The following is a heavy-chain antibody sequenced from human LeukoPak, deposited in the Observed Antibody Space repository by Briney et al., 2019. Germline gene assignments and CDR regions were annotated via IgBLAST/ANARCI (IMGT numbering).Heavy chain of an antibody. D-gene: IGHD3-10*01. CDR3: AKTAGVYYYYMDV. J-gene: IGHJ6*03. CDR1: GYSFITYW. Sequence: GESLKTSCKGSGYSFITYWIGWVRQMPGKGLEWMGIIYPGDSDTRYSPSFQGQVTISADKSISTAYLQWSSLKASDTAIYYCAKTAGVYYYYMDVWGKGTTVTVSS. V-gene: IGHV5-51*03. CDR2: IYPGDSDT.